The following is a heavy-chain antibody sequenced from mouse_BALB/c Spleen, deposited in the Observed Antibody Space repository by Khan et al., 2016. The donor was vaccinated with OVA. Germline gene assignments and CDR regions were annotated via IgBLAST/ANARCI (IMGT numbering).Heavy chain of an antibody. D-gene: IGHD2-10*01. V-gene: IGHV2-6-1*01. J-gene: IGHJ4*01. CDR1: GFSLTNYG. Sequence: QVQLKQSGPGLVAPSQSLSITCTISGFSLTNYGIHWVRQPPGKGLEWLVVIWSDGSTTYNSALKSRLTITKDNSKSQVFLKMNSLQTDDTAIYFCGRQPYYGYNVRDYWGQGTSVTVSS. CDR2: IWSDGST. CDR3: GRQPYYGYNVRDY.